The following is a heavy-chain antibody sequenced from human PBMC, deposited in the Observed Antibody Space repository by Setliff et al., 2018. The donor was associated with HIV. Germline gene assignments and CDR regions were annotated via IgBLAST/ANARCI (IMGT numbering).Heavy chain of an antibody. CDR1: GLTFGDYS. V-gene: IGHV3-49*04. J-gene: IGHJ3*02. CDR2: IRSKGHGGTT. Sequence: LRLSCTVSGLTFGDYSMSWVRQAPAKGLEWVGFIRSKGHGGTTEYAASVKGRFSISRDDSKSIAHLQMNSLKTEDTAVYYCTRGRRDYFDSSGYYSDAFDIWGQGTMVTVSS. D-gene: IGHD3-22*01. CDR3: TRGRRDYFDSSGYYSDAFDI.